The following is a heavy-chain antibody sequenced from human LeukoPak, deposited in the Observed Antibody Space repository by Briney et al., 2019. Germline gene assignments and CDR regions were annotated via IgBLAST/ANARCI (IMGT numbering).Heavy chain of an antibody. Sequence: GGSLRLSCAASGFTFSDYYMSWIRQAPGKGLEWISYISSSVSTIYYADSVKGRFTISRDNAKNSLYLQMNSLRAEDTAVYYCARAPLRPWYSSGWGYFDYWGQGTLVTVSS. CDR1: GFTFSDYY. CDR2: ISSSVSTI. J-gene: IGHJ4*02. D-gene: IGHD6-19*01. V-gene: IGHV3-11*01. CDR3: ARAPLRPWYSSGWGYFDY.